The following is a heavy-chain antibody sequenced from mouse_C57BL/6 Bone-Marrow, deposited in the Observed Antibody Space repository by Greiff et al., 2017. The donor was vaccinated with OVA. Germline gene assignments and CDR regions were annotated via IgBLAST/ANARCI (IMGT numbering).Heavy chain of an antibody. V-gene: IGHV3-6*01. J-gene: IGHJ1*03. CDR2: ISYDGSN. Sequence: EVQLQQSGPGLVKPSQSLSLTCSVTGYSITSGYYWNWIRQFPGNKLEWMGYISYDGSNNYNPSLKNRISITRDTSKNQFFLKLNSVTTEDTATYYCARTHTGTYFEVWGTGTTVTVSS. CDR3: ARTHTGTYFEV. CDR1: GYSITSGYY. D-gene: IGHD4-1*01.